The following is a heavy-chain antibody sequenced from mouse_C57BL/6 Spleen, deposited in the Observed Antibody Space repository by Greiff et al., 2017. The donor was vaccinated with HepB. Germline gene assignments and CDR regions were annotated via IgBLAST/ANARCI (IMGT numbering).Heavy chain of an antibody. D-gene: IGHD2-5*01. CDR3: ARGNYSNFPGALFAY. J-gene: IGHJ3*01. CDR1: GYTFTDYN. CDR2: INPNNGGT. Sequence: EVQLQQSGPELVKPGASVKIPCKASGYTFTDYNMDWVKQSHGKSLEWIGDINPNNGGTIYNQKFKGKATLTVDKSSSTAYMELRSLTSEDTAVYYCARGNYSNFPGALFAYWGQGTLVTVSA. V-gene: IGHV1-18*01.